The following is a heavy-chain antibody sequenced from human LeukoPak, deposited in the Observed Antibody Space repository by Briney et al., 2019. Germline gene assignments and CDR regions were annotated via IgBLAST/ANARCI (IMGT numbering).Heavy chain of an antibody. D-gene: IGHD6-13*01. V-gene: IGHV1-18*01. CDR2: ISAYNGNT. CDR3: ATVSAQQAVPAIDFDY. J-gene: IGHJ4*02. CDR1: GYAFTSYG. Sequence: EATVKLSCKASGYAFTSYGISCVRQPPGQGLEWMGWISAYNGNTNYAQKFQGRVTMTENTSTDTDYMELSRLRSEDTAVYYCATVSAQQAVPAIDFDYWGQGTLVTVST.